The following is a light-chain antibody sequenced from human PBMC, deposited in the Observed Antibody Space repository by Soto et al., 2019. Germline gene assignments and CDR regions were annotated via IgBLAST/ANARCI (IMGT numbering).Light chain of an antibody. J-gene: IGKJ2*01. CDR1: QSVDSN. Sequence: EVVMTQSPATLSVSPGERATLSCRASQSVDSNLAWYQQKPGQAPRLLIHGASTRATGIPARFSGSGSGTEFTLTISSLQSEDFAVYYCQQYSNWPPYTFGQGTKLEIK. V-gene: IGKV3-15*01. CDR2: GAS. CDR3: QQYSNWPPYT.